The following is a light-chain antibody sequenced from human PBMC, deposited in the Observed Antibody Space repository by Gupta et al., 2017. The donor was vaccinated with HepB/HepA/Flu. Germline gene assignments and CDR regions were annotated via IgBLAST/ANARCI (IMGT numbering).Light chain of an antibody. Sequence: DIQMTQSPSSLSASVGDRVTITCRASQSFSSYLNWYQQKPGKAPKLLIYAASSLQSGVPSRFSGSESGTDFTLTISSLQPEDFATYYCQQSDSTPITFGGGTKVEIK. CDR2: AAS. V-gene: IGKV1-39*01. CDR1: QSFSSY. J-gene: IGKJ4*01. CDR3: QQSDSTPIT.